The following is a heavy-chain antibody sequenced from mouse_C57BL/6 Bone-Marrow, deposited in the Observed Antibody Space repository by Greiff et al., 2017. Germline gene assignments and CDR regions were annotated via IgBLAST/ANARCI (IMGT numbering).Heavy chain of an antibody. CDR2: IWSGGST. V-gene: IGHV2-2*01. J-gene: IGHJ1*03. CDR1: GFSLTSYG. Sequence: VKLVESGPGLVQPSQSLSITCTVSGFSLTSYGVHWVRQSPGKGLEWLGVIWSGGSTDYNAAFISRLSISKDNSKSQVFFKMNSLQADDTAIYYFARRGGNWYFDVWGTGTTVTVSS. CDR3: ARRGGNWYFDV.